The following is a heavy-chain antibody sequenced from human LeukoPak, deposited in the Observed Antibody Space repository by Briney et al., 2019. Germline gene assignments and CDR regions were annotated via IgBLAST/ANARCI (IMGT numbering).Heavy chain of an antibody. Sequence: GGSLRLSCAASGFTFSSYWMSWVRQAPGKGLEWVANIKQDGSEKYYVDSVKGRFTISRDNAKNSLYLQMNSLRAEDTAVYYCARELRPIAAAGTWYYYGMDVWGQGTAVTVSS. V-gene: IGHV3-7*01. D-gene: IGHD6-13*01. CDR3: ARELRPIAAAGTWYYYGMDV. J-gene: IGHJ6*02. CDR1: GFTFSSYW. CDR2: IKQDGSEK.